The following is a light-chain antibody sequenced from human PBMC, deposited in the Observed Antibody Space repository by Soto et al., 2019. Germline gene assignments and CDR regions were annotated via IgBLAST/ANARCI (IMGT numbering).Light chain of an antibody. CDR3: QQYGTSEII. CDR1: QSLTNSF. V-gene: IGKV3-20*01. J-gene: IGKJ5*01. CDR2: DTS. Sequence: EFVLTQSPGTLSLSPGERATLSCRASQSLTNSFIAWYQQKPGQAARLLIYDTSSSASGIPDRFSGSGSGTDFTLTISRLETEDFAVFYCQQYGTSEIILGQGTRLEI.